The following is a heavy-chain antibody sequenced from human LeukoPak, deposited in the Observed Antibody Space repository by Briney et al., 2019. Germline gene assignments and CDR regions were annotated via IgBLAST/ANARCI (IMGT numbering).Heavy chain of an antibody. Sequence: SETQSLTCAVYGGSFSGYYWSWIRQPPGEGLEWIGEINHSGSTNYNPSLKSRVTISVDTSKNQFSLKLSSVTAADTAVYYCARRPMVRGVIDYWGQGTQVTVSS. CDR1: GGSFSGYY. D-gene: IGHD3-10*01. CDR2: INHSGST. V-gene: IGHV4-34*01. CDR3: ARRPMVRGVIDY. J-gene: IGHJ4*02.